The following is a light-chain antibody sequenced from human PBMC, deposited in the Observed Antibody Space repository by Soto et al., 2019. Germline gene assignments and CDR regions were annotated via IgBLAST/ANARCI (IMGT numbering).Light chain of an antibody. CDR1: QNINNY. V-gene: IGKV1-33*01. CDR3: QQYENLPT. CDR2: DAS. J-gene: IGKJ5*01. Sequence: DIQMTQSPSSLSASFGDRVTIXXQASQNINNYLNWYQQKPGRAPKVLIYDASNLEAGVPSRFRGSGSGTDFTFTISRLQPEDIATYYCQQYENLPTFGQGTRLEIK.